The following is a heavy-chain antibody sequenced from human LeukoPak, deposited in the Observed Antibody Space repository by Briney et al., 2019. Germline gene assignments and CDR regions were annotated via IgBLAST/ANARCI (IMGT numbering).Heavy chain of an antibody. Sequence: GGSLRLSCAASGFTFSSYGMHWVRQAPGKGLEWVAFMRYDGSNRNYADSVKGRFTISRDNSKNTLYLQMNSLRAEDTAVYYCAKGVKVPLLRYFSYYMDVWGKGTTVTVSS. V-gene: IGHV3-30*02. CDR1: GFTFSSYG. CDR3: AKGVKVPLLRYFSYYMDV. J-gene: IGHJ6*03. CDR2: MRYDGSNR. D-gene: IGHD3-9*01.